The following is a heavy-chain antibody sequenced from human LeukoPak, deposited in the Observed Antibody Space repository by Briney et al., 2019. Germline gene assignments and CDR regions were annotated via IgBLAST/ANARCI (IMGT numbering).Heavy chain of an antibody. CDR1: GFTFSSYA. V-gene: IGHV3-21*01. CDR2: ISSSSSYI. D-gene: IGHD3-9*01. Sequence: PGGSLRLSCAASGFTFSSYAMSWVRQAPGKGLEWVSSISSSSSYIYYADSVKGRFTISRDNAKNSLYLQMNSLRAEDTAVYYCARGRFDWLSYYYYYGMDVWGQGTTVTVFS. J-gene: IGHJ6*02. CDR3: ARGRFDWLSYYYYYGMDV.